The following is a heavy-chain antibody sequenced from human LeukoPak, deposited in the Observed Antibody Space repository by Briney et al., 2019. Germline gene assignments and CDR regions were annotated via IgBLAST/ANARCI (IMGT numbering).Heavy chain of an antibody. Sequence: GGSLRLSCAASGFTFSSYAMSWVRQAPGKGLEWVSAISGSGGSTYYADSVKGRFTISRDNSKNTLYLQMNSLRAEDTAVYYCVRGTTVTTPYRFDYWGRGTLVTVSS. D-gene: IGHD4-17*01. CDR3: VRGTTVTTPYRFDY. CDR1: GFTFSSYA. V-gene: IGHV3-23*01. CDR2: ISGSGGST. J-gene: IGHJ4*02.